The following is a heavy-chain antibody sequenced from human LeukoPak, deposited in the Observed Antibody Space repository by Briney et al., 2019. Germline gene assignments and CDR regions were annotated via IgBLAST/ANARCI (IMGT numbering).Heavy chain of an antibody. Sequence: PSETLSLTCTVSGGSISTNKYYWGWIRQPPGKGLEWIGSIYYSGSIYYNPTLKSRVTIFVDTSKNQFSLKLSSVTAADTAVYYCAGVVAPHWYFDLWGRGTLVTVSS. J-gene: IGHJ2*01. CDR3: AGVVAPHWYFDL. CDR2: IYYSGSI. V-gene: IGHV4-39*01. D-gene: IGHD2-15*01. CDR1: GGSISTNKYY.